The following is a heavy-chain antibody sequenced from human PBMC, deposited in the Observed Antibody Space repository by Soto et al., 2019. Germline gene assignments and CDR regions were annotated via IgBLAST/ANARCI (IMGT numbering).Heavy chain of an antibody. J-gene: IGHJ4*02. V-gene: IGHV1-69*04. CDR2: IIPILGIA. Sequence: ASVKVSCKASGGTFSSYTISWVRQAPGQGLEWMGRIIPILGIANYAQKFQGRVTITADKSTSTAYMELSSLRSEDTAVYFCARDLRQYYFDYWAQGTLVTVSS. D-gene: IGHD6-19*01. CDR3: ARDLRQYYFDY. CDR1: GGTFSSYT.